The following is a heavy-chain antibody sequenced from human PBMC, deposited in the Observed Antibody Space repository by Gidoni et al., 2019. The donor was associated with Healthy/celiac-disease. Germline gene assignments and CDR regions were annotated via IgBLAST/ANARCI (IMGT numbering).Heavy chain of an antibody. Sequence: EVQLVESGGGMVEPGGSLRLACAPSRFTVSGTCMSWVRQAPGKGLEWVSVIYSGGSTYYADYVKGRFTISRDNSKNTLYLQMNSLRAEDTAVYYCAGSSGYDFWSGYYLGYWGQGTLVTVSS. D-gene: IGHD3-3*01. V-gene: IGHV3-66*02. CDR1: RFTVSGTC. CDR3: AGSSGYDFWSGYYLGY. J-gene: IGHJ4*02. CDR2: IYSGGST.